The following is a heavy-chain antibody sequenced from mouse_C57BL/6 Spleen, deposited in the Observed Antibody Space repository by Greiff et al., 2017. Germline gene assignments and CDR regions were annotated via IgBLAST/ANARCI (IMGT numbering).Heavy chain of an antibody. V-gene: IGHV5-17*01. CDR1: GFTFSDYG. Sequence: EVQLVESGGGLVKPGGSLKLSCAASGFTFSDYGMHLVRQAPEKGLEWVAYISSGSSTIYYADTVKGRFTISRDNAKNTLFLQMTSLRSEDTAMYYCARQNGGYYAMDYWGQGTSVTVSS. CDR2: ISSGSSTI. J-gene: IGHJ4*01. CDR3: ARQNGGYYAMDY.